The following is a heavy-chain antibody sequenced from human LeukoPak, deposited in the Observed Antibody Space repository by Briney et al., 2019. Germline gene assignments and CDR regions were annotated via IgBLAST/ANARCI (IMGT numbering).Heavy chain of an antibody. CDR3: AKSPVISNYYFDY. D-gene: IGHD2/OR15-2a*01. CDR2: ISYDGSNK. J-gene: IGHJ4*02. CDR1: GFTFSSYG. V-gene: IGHV3-30*18. Sequence: GGSLRLSCAASGFTFSSYGMRWVRQAPGKGLEWVAVISYDGSNKYYADSVKGRFTISRDNSKNTLYLQMNSLRAEDTAVYYCAKSPVISNYYFDYWGQGTLVTVSS.